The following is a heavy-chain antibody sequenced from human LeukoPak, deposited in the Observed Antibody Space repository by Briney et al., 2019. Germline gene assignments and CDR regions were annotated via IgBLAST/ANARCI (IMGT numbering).Heavy chain of an antibody. CDR1: GVSINTYY. Sequence: KPSETLSLTCTVSGVSINTYYASWIRQAPGKGLEFIGFIYNGGNTNYNPSLESRATISVDTSNNQFSLRLTSVTAADTAMYYCAAGPWELDFWGQGTLVTVSS. D-gene: IGHD1-26*01. CDR3: AAGPWELDF. J-gene: IGHJ4*02. V-gene: IGHV4-4*09. CDR2: IYNGGNT.